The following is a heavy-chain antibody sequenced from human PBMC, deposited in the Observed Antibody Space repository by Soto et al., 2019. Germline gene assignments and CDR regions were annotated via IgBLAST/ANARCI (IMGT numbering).Heavy chain of an antibody. V-gene: IGHV3-43*01. J-gene: IGHJ6*02. CDR2: ISWDGGST. CDR3: AKSGYSYGSPHYYYYGMAV. Sequence: GGRLRLSCAASGVTFDGYTMHWVRQAPGKGLEGVSLISWDGGSTYYGDSVKGRFTSSRDNSKNSLYLQMNSLRTEDTALYYCAKSGYSYGSPHYYYYGMAVWGQGTTVTVSS. CDR1: GVTFDGYT. D-gene: IGHD5-18*01.